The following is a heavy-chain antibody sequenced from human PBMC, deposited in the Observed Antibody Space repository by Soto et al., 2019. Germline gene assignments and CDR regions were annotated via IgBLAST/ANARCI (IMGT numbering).Heavy chain of an antibody. CDR1: GGTFSSYT. D-gene: IGHD6-13*01. CDR2: IIPILGIA. V-gene: IGHV1-69*02. CDR3: ARNPGIAATGTLWFDP. Sequence: SVKVSCKASGGTFSSYTISWVRQAPGRGLEWMGRIIPILGIANYAQKFQGRVTITADKSTSTAYMELSSLRSEDTAVYYCARNPGIAATGTLWFDPWGQGTLVTVSS. J-gene: IGHJ5*02.